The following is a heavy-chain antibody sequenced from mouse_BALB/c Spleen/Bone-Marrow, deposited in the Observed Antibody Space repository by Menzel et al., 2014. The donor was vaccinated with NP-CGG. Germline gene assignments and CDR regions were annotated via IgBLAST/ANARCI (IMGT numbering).Heavy chain of an antibody. D-gene: IGHD1-1*01. CDR3: TRSYGSSYEYYFDY. Sequence: QVQLQQLGAELVRPGASVKLSCKASGYTFTSYWINWVKQRPGQGLEWIGNIYPSDSYTNYNQKFKDKATLTVDKSSSTAYMQFSSPTSEDSAVYYCTRSYGSSYEYYFDYWGQGTTLTVSS. CDR1: GYTFTSYW. CDR2: IYPSDSYT. V-gene: IGHV1-69*02. J-gene: IGHJ2*01.